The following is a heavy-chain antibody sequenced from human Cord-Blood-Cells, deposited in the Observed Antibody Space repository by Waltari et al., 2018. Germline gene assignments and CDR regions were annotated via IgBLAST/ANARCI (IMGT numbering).Heavy chain of an antibody. CDR2: IYHSGST. V-gene: IGHV4-38-2*01. J-gene: IGHJ4*02. CDR3: ARRDDILTGYIFDY. D-gene: IGHD3-9*01. Sequence: QVQLQESGPGLVKPSETLSLTCAVSGYSISSGYYWGWIRQPPGKGLEWIGSIYHSGSTYYNPSLKSRVTRSVDTSKNQFSLKLSSVTAADTAVYYCARRDDILTGYIFDYWGQGTLVTVSS. CDR1: GYSISSGYY.